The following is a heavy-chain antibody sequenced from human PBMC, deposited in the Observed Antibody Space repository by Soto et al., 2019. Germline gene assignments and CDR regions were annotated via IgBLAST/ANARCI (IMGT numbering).Heavy chain of an antibody. J-gene: IGHJ4*02. Sequence: SETLSLTCTVSGGSISSSSYYWGWIRQPPGKGLEWIGSIYYSGSTYYNPSLKSRVTISVDTSKNQFSLKLSSVTAADTAVYYCARLDGIAAAGIFDYWGQGTLVTVSP. D-gene: IGHD6-13*01. CDR1: GGSISSSSYY. CDR3: ARLDGIAAAGIFDY. CDR2: IYYSGST. V-gene: IGHV4-39*01.